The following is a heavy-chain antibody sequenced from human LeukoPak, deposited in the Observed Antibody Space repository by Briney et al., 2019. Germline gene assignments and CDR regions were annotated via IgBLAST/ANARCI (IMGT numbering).Heavy chain of an antibody. CDR2: IGGSSGYMA. D-gene: IGHD3-10*01. Sequence: PGGTLRLSCAASGFIFSSYGMNWVRQAPGKGLEWVSGIGGSSGYMAYYAESVKGRFTISRDNSQNTLYLQMSSLRAEDTAVYYCAKDLSRGAFGMWGQGTLVTVSS. V-gene: IGHV3-23*01. CDR3: AKDLSRGAFGM. CDR1: GFIFSSYG. J-gene: IGHJ3*02.